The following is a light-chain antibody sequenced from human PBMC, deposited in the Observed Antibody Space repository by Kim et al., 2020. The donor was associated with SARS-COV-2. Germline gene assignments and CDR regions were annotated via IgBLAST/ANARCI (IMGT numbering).Light chain of an antibody. J-gene: IGLJ3*02. CDR3: YSRDNSGDHWV. Sequence: ALGQTVRITCQGDSLRSDYAAWYRQKPGQAPVLVIYGHNSRPSGIPDRFSGSNSGTTASLTITGAQAEDEADYYCYSRDNSGDHWVFGGGTKLTVL. CDR2: GHN. V-gene: IGLV3-19*01. CDR1: SLRSDY.